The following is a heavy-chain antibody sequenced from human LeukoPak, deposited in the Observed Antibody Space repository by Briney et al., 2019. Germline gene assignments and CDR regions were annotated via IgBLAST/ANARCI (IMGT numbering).Heavy chain of an antibody. CDR2: IYHSGST. Sequence: SETLSLTCTVSGGSISSGGYYWSWIRQPPGKGLEWIGYIYHSGSTYYNPSLKSRVTISVDRSKNQFSLKLSSVTAADTAVYYCARAPAKTHYYYYYMDVWGKGTTVTVSS. J-gene: IGHJ6*03. V-gene: IGHV4-30-2*01. CDR3: ARAPAKTHYYYYYMDV. CDR1: GGSISSGGYY.